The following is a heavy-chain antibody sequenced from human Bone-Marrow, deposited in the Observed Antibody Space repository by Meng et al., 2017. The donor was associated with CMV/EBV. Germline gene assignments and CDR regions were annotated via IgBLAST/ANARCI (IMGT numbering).Heavy chain of an antibody. CDR1: GFTFDNYA. CDR2: ISWNSGSV. CDR3: AKDMASYIVLIPAPRGIDH. V-gene: IGHV3-9*01. Sequence: SLKISCAASGFTFDNYAMHWVRQVPGKGLEWVSGISWNSGSVAYAASVKGRFTISRDKAKKSLYLQMNSLRPEDTVLYYCAKDMASYIVLIPAPRGIDHWGQGTLVTVSS. D-gene: IGHD3-16*01. J-gene: IGHJ4*02.